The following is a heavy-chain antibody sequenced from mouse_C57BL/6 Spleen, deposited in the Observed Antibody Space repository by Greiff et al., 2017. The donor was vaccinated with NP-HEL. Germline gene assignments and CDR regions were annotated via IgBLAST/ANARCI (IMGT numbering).Heavy chain of an antibody. CDR3: ARYYGSFYFDY. J-gene: IGHJ2*01. CDR2: ISSGSSTI. V-gene: IGHV5-17*01. D-gene: IGHD1-1*01. CDR1: GFTFSDYG. Sequence: EVQLVESGGGLVKPGGSLKLSCAASGFTFSDYGMHWVRQAPEKGLAWVAYISSGSSTIYYADTVKGRFTISRDNAKNTLFLQMTSLRSEDTAMYYCARYYGSFYFDYWGQGTTLTVSS.